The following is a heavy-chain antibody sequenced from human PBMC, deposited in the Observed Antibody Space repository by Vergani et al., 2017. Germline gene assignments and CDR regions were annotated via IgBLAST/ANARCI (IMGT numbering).Heavy chain of an antibody. J-gene: IGHJ6*03. D-gene: IGHD6-13*01. Sequence: QVQLQESGPGLVKPSETLSLTCTVSGGSISSYYWSWIRQPPGKGLEWIGYIYYSGSTNYNPSLKSRVTISVDTSKNQFSLKLSSVTAADTAVYYCARVRAAAAYYYYYYYMDVWGKGTTVTVSS. CDR3: ARVRAAAAYYYYYYYMDV. CDR2: IYYSGST. V-gene: IGHV4-59*01. CDR1: GGSISSYY.